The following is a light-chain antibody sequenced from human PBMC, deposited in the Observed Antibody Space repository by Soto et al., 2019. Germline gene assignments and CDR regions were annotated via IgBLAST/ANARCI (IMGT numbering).Light chain of an antibody. Sequence: QSVLTQPPSASGSPGQSVTISCTGTSSDVGGYNYVSWYQQHPGKAPKLMIYEVIKRPSGVPDRFSGSKPGNTASLTVSGLQAEDEADYYCSSYAGSNSYVFGTGTKVTVL. CDR3: SSYAGSNSYV. CDR2: EVI. J-gene: IGLJ1*01. CDR1: SSDVGGYNY. V-gene: IGLV2-8*01.